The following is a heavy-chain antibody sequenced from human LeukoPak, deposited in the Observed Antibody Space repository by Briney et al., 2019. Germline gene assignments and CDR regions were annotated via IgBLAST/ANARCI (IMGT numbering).Heavy chain of an antibody. CDR1: GFTFSSYA. J-gene: IGHJ4*02. CDR2: ISGSGGST. Sequence: PGGSLRLSCAASGFTFSSYAMSWVRQAPGKGLEWVSAISGSGGSTYYADSVKGRFTISRDNSQNTLYLQMTSLRAEDTAVYYCAKDQVEDTVPLIDYWGQGTLVTVSS. V-gene: IGHV3-23*01. CDR3: AKDQVEDTVPLIDY. D-gene: IGHD2-15*01.